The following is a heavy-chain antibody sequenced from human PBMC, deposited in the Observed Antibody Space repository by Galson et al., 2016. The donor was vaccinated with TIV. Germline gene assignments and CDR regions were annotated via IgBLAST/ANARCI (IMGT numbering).Heavy chain of an antibody. D-gene: IGHD2-21*01. V-gene: IGHV3-66*02. Sequence: SLRLSCAASGITVSDNYLTWVRLAPGKGLEWVSIIDSDGGTHYANSVRGRFSISRDNSQNTLYLQMNTLRPEDTAVYYCARERRHCGNECYLRYYFGMDVWGRGTTVTVSS. CDR1: GITVSDNY. CDR3: ARERRHCGNECYLRYYFGMDV. CDR2: IDSDGGT. J-gene: IGHJ6*02.